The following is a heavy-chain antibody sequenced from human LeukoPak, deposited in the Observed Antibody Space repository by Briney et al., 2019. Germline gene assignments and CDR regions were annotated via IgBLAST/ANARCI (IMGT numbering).Heavy chain of an antibody. Sequence: GGSLRLSCAASGFTFSSYGMHWVRQAPGKGLEWVSSISSSSSYIYYADSVKGRFTISRDNAKNSLYLQMNSLRAEDTAVYYCARGKAPAMDYYMDVWGKGTTVTVSS. CDR2: ISSSSSYI. V-gene: IGHV3-21*01. CDR1: GFTFSSYG. J-gene: IGHJ6*03. CDR3: ARGKAPAMDYYMDV. D-gene: IGHD5-24*01.